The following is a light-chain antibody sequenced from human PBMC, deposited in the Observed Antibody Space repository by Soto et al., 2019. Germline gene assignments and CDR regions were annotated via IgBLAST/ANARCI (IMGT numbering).Light chain of an antibody. CDR2: GAS. J-gene: IGKJ1*01. Sequence: IVLTQSPGTLSLSPGERATLSCRASQSVSSSYLAWYQQKPGQAPRLLIYGASSRATGIPDRFSGSGSGTDFTITISRLEPEDFAVYYCQQYSSSPWTVGQGTKVEIK. V-gene: IGKV3-20*01. CDR1: QSVSSSY. CDR3: QQYSSSPWT.